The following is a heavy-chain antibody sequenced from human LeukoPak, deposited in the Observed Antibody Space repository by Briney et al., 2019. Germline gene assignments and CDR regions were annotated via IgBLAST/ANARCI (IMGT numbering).Heavy chain of an antibody. CDR1: GFIFSGSA. V-gene: IGHV3-73*01. D-gene: IGHD4-17*01. Sequence: GGSLRLSCAASGFIFSGSAMHWVRQASGKGLEWVGRIRSKSNGYATAYAASGKGRFTIYKDDSKNTAYLQMTSLKTEDTAVYYCTSHDYGDYPFDYWGQGTLVTVSS. J-gene: IGHJ4*02. CDR3: TSHDYGDYPFDY. CDR2: IRSKSNGYAT.